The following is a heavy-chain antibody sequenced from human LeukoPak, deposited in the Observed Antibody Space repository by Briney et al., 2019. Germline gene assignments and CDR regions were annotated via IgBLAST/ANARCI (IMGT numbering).Heavy chain of an antibody. V-gene: IGHV4-38-2*02. J-gene: IGHJ4*02. CDR1: GYSISSGYY. D-gene: IGHD2-8*02. CDR3: ARDSGGSLGYFDY. CDR2: IYHSGST. Sequence: SETLSLTCTVSGYSISSGYYWGWIRQPPGKGLEWIGSIYHSGSTYYNPSLKSRVTISVDTSKNQFSLKLSSVTAADTAVYYCARDSGGSLGYFDYWGQGTLVTVSS.